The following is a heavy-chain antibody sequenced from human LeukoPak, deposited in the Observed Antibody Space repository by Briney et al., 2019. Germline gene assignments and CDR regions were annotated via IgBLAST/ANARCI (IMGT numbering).Heavy chain of an antibody. V-gene: IGHV3-48*03. D-gene: IGHD5-18*01. CDR1: GFTFSSYE. CDR2: ISSSGSTI. J-gene: IGHJ3*02. CDR3: ARGYVDTAMDAFDI. Sequence: PGGSLRLSCAASGFTFSSYEMNWVRQAPGKGLEWVSYISSSGSTIYYADSVKGRFTISRDNAKNSLYLQMNSLRAEATAVYYCARGYVDTAMDAFDIWGQGTMVTVSS.